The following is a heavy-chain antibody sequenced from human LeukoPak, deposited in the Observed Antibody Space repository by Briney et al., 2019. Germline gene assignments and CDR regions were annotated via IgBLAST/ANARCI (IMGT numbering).Heavy chain of an antibody. J-gene: IGHJ6*04. CDR1: RFTFRSYA. Sequence: GRSLRLSCSASRFTFRSYAMHWVRQAPGEGLEYVSAISINGGSTYSADSVKRRFTIARDNSKTTLYLQMSSLRAEDTAVYCCVKAHRPLYYYSGMDVWGEGTTVTVSS. CDR2: ISINGGST. CDR3: VKAHRPLYYYSGMDV. V-gene: IGHV3-64D*09.